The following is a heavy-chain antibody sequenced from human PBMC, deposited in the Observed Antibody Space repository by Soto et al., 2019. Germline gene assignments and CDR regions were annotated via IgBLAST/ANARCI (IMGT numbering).Heavy chain of an antibody. CDR1: GDSVSSNSAA. D-gene: IGHD6-6*01. J-gene: IGHJ6*03. CDR2: TYYRSKWYN. CDR3: ERVSHSYSSSPSPCYMAV. V-gene: IGHV6-1*01. Sequence: PSQTLSLTCAISGDSVSSNSAAWNWIRQSPSRGLEWLGRTYYRSKWYNDYAVSVKSRITINPDTSKNQFSLQLNSVTPEDTAVYYCERVSHSYSSSPSPCYMAVGGKGTTVTVSS.